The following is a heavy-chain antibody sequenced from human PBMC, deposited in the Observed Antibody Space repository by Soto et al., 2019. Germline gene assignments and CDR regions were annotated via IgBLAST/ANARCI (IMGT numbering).Heavy chain of an antibody. J-gene: IGHJ6*02. CDR3: ARGIEGWYQGRYYYGMDV. V-gene: IGHV4-61*01. CDR2: IYYSGST. CDR1: GGSVSSGSYY. Sequence: QVQLQESGPGLVQPSETLSLTCTVSGGSVSSGSYYWSWIQQTPGKVLEWIASIYYSGSTNYNPSLKSRVTISVATSKNRFSLTLSSVTAADTAVYYCARGIEGWYQGRYYYGMDVWGQGTTVTVSS. D-gene: IGHD6-19*01.